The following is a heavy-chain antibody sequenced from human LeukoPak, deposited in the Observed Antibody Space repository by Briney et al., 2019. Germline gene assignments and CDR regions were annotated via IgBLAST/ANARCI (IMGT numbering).Heavy chain of an antibody. CDR3: ASQVPYGSGWFDP. Sequence: SETLSLTCTVSGGSISSSSYYWGWIRQPPGKGLEWIGSIYYSGSTYYNPSLKSRVTISVDTSKNQFSLKLSSVTAADTAVYYCASQVPYGSGWFDPWGQGTLVTVSP. V-gene: IGHV4-39*01. D-gene: IGHD3-10*01. CDR2: IYYSGST. CDR1: GGSISSSSYY. J-gene: IGHJ5*02.